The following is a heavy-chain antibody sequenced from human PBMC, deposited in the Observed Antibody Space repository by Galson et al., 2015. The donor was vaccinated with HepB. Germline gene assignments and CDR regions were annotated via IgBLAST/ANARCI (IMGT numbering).Heavy chain of an antibody. CDR3: ARTGSVTATGSNSY. CDR2: ISAYNGNV. D-gene: IGHD2-21*02. J-gene: IGHJ4*02. Sequence: SVTVSCKASGYTFTSYGINWVRQAPGQGLEWMRWISAYNGNVKYAQKFQGRVTMTTDTSTSTAYMDLRSLTSDDTAVYYCARTGSVTATGSNSYWGQGTPVTVSS. V-gene: IGHV1-18*04. CDR1: GYTFTSYG.